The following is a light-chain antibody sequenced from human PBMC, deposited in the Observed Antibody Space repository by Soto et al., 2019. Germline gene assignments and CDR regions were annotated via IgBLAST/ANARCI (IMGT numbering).Light chain of an antibody. V-gene: IGKV3-11*01. CDR2: DAS. CDR3: QQRSNWPFT. CDR1: QSISEF. J-gene: IGKJ3*01. Sequence: VLTQSPATLSLSPGERATLSFMASQSISEFLAWYQQKPGQAPRLLIYDASNRATGTPARFSGSGSGTDFTLTISSLEAEDFAVYYCQQRSNWPFTFGPGTNVDI.